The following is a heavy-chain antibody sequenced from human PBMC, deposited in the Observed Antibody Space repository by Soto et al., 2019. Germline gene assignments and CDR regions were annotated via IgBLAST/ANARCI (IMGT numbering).Heavy chain of an antibody. Sequence: SCRASWCRFTGYAMQWARQAHEQRFEWMGWINAGNGNTKYSQKFQGRVTITRDTSASTAYMELSSLRSEDTAVYYCAREGGRYCTGGSCQVDYWGQGTLVTVSS. V-gene: IGHV1-3*01. CDR2: INAGNGNT. CDR1: WCRFTGYA. J-gene: IGHJ4*02. CDR3: AREGGRYCTGGSCQVDY. D-gene: IGHD2-15*01.